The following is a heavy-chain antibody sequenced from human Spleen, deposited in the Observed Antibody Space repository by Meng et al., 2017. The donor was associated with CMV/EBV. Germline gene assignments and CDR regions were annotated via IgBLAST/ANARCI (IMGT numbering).Heavy chain of an antibody. Sequence: SETLSLTCTVSGGSISSSSYYWGWIRQPPGKGLEWIGSIYYSGSTYYNPSLKSRVTISVDTSKNQFSLKLSSVTAADTAVYYCARDLIYYNGLDVWGQGTTVTVSS. CDR2: IYYSGST. V-gene: IGHV4-39*02. CDR3: ARDLIYYNGLDV. CDR1: GGSISSSSYY. J-gene: IGHJ6*02. D-gene: IGHD2-8*01.